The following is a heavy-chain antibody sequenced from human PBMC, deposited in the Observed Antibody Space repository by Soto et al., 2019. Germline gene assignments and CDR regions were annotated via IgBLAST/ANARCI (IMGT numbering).Heavy chain of an antibody. CDR3: AHTKGYSYGVWYFDY. D-gene: IGHD5-18*01. V-gene: IGHV3-23*01. J-gene: IGHJ4*02. CDR1: GFTFSSYA. Sequence: GGSLRLSCAASGFTFSSYAMSWVRQAPGKGLEWVSAISGSGGSTYYADSVKGRFTISRDNSKNTLYLQMNSLRAEDTAVYYCAHTKGYSYGVWYFDYSGQGTLVTVSS. CDR2: ISGSGGST.